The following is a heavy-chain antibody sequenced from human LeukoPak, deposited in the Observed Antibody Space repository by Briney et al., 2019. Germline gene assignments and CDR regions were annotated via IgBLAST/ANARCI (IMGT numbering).Heavy chain of an antibody. Sequence: SETLSLTCTVSGGSISSYYWSWIRQPPGKGLEWIGYIYYSGSTNYNPSLKSRVTISVDTSKNQFSLKLSSVTAADTAVYYCARDGTRDFPDVWGKGTTVTVSS. CDR3: ARDGTRDFPDV. V-gene: IGHV4-59*01. CDR2: IYYSGST. CDR1: GGSISSYY. D-gene: IGHD3-3*01. J-gene: IGHJ6*04.